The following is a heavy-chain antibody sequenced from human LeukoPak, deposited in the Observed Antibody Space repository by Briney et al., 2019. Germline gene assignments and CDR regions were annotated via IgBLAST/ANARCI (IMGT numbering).Heavy chain of an antibody. CDR1: GFTFDDYG. Sequence: GGSLRLSCAASGFTFDDYGMSWVRQAPGKGLEWVSGINWNGGSTGYADSVKGRFTISRDNAKNSLYLQMNSLRAEDMALYYCARSSSSLNHDAFDIWGQGTMVTVSS. V-gene: IGHV3-20*04. CDR2: INWNGGST. J-gene: IGHJ3*02. D-gene: IGHD6-13*01. CDR3: ARSSSSLNHDAFDI.